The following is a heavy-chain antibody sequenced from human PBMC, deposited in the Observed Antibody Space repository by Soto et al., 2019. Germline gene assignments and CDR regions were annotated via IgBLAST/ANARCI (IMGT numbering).Heavy chain of an antibody. CDR1: GGSISSSNW. V-gene: IGHV4-4*02. J-gene: IGHJ3*02. Sequence: SETLSLTCAVSGGSISSSNWWSWVRQPPGKGLEWIGEIYHSGSTNYNPSLKSRVTISVDKSKNQFSLKLSSVTAADTAIYYCPLQVTGLKGYAYDIRGQRTMVTVSS. CDR3: PLQVTGLKGYAYDI. CDR2: IYHSGST. D-gene: IGHD1-20*01.